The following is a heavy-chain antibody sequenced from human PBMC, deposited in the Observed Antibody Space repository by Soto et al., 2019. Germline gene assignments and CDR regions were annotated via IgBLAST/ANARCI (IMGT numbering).Heavy chain of an antibody. CDR2: IYYSGST. J-gene: IGHJ3*02. V-gene: IGHV4-31*03. Sequence: TLSLTCTVSGGSISSGGYYWRWIPRQPGKGLEWIGYIYYSGSTYYNPSLKSRVTISVDTSKNQFSLKLSSVTAADTAVYYCAREAAARRGAFDIWGQGTMVTVSS. CDR1: GGSISSGGYY. D-gene: IGHD6-6*01. CDR3: AREAAARRGAFDI.